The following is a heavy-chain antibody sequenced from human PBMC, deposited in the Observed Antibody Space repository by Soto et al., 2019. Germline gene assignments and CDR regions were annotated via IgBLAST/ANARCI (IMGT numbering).Heavy chain of an antibody. J-gene: IGHJ4*01. V-gene: IGHV4-34*08. Sequence: SETLSLTCTVYGGSFSRYYWSWIRQPPGKGLEWIGEINHSGSTNYNPSLKSRVTISVDTSKNQFSLKLSSVTAADTAVYYCGVRRKGAYYIPCRSRRAQGT. CDR1: GGSFSRYY. D-gene: IGHD1-26*01. CDR2: INHSGST. CDR3: GVRRKGAYYIPCRSR.